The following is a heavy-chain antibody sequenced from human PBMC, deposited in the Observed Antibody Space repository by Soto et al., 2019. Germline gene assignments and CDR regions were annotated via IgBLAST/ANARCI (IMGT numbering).Heavy chain of an antibody. V-gene: IGHV3-74*01. Sequence: EVQLVESGGGLVQPGGSLRLSCAASGFTFSSYWMHWFRQAPGKGLVWVSRINSDGSSTSYADSVKGRFTISRDNAKNTLYLQMNSLRAEDTDVYYCVRTSLVVAAATREDYWGQGTLVTVSS. D-gene: IGHD2-15*01. CDR3: VRTSLVVAAATREDY. CDR2: INSDGSST. J-gene: IGHJ4*02. CDR1: GFTFSSYW.